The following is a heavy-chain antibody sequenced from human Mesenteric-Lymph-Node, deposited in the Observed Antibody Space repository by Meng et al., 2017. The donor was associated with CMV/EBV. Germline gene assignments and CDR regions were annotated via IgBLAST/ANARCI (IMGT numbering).Heavy chain of an antibody. CDR3: ARGHAILGVVSPPWGWFDP. CDR1: GFTFSSYW. CDR2: INSDGSST. V-gene: IGHV3-74*01. Sequence: GGSLRLSCAASGFTFSSYWMHWVRQAPGKGLVWVSRINSDGSSTSYADSVKGRFTISRDNAKNTLYLQMNSLRAEDTAVYYCARGHAILGVVSPPWGWFDPWGQGTLVTVSS. D-gene: IGHD3-3*01. J-gene: IGHJ5*02.